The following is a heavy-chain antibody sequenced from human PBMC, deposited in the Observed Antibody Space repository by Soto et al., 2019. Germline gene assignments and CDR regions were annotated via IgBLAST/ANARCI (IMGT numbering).Heavy chain of an antibody. CDR2: ISYDGGNK. CDR3: AKDTYYFDSSGYYVFDS. V-gene: IGHV3-30*18. CDR1: GFTFSSYG. J-gene: IGHJ4*02. D-gene: IGHD3-22*01. Sequence: GGSLSLSCAASGFTFSSYGIHWVRQAPGKGLEWVAVISYDGGNKHYADSVQGRFTISRDNSKNTLYLQMNSLRAEDTAVYYCAKDTYYFDSSGYYVFDSWGQGTLVTAPQ.